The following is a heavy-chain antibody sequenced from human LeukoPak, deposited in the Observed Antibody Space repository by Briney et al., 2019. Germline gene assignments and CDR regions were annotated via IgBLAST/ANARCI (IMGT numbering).Heavy chain of an antibody. J-gene: IGHJ4*02. CDR3: ARAMTPAYYFHY. CDR2: INPSGGST. D-gene: IGHD1-14*01. CDR1: GYTFTSYG. V-gene: IGHV1-46*01. Sequence: ASVKVSCKASGYTFTSYGISWVRQAPGQGLEWMGIINPSGGSTSYARKFQGRVTMTRDTSTSTVYMELSSLRSEDTAVYYCARAMTPAYYFHYWGQGTLVTVSS.